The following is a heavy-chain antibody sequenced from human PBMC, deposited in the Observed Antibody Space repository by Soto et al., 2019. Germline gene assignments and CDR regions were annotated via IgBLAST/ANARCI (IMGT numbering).Heavy chain of an antibody. D-gene: IGHD3-10*01. J-gene: IGHJ4*02. CDR2: IHSSGST. V-gene: IGHV4-31*03. Sequence: QVNLQESGPGLVKPSQTLSLTCSVSGDSISTGGYYWSWIRQHPGKGLEWTGYIHSSGSTYYSPSLQRRISISSDISRNQFSLKLTSVTAADTAVYYCARHRGASFDYWGQGTLVTVSS. CDR3: ARHRGASFDY. CDR1: GDSISTGGYY.